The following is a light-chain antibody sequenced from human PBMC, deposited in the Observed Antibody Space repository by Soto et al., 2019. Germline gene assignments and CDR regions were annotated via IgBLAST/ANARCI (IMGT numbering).Light chain of an antibody. CDR2: DAS. J-gene: IGKJ4*01. CDR3: QQYDNYPLT. V-gene: IGKV1-12*01. CDR1: QGISTW. Sequence: EIQITQSPSSVSASVGDRVTITCRASQGISTWLAWYQQKPGKAPKLLIYDASSLQSGVPSRFSGSESGTEFTLTISSLQPDDFATYYCQQYDNYPLTFGGGTKVDIK.